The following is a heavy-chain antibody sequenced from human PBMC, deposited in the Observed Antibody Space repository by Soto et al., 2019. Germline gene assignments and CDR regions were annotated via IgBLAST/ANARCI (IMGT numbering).Heavy chain of an antibody. D-gene: IGHD5-12*01. CDR2: IYSSGST. V-gene: IGHV4-61*01. CDR3: ARDSLALFDS. J-gene: IGHJ4*02. CDR1: DGSVISGTYY. Sequence: PSETLSLTCTVSDGSVISGTYYWTWIRQPPGKGLEWIGYIYSSGSTLYNPSLKSRVIISVDTSMNQFSLKLSSVTAADTAVYYCARDSLALFDSWGQGTLVTVSS.